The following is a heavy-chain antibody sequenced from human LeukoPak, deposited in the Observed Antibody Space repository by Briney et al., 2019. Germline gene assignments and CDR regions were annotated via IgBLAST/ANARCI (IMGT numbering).Heavy chain of an antibody. CDR3: AKVAIPGSQSSQEWFDP. D-gene: IGHD3-10*01. V-gene: IGHV3-23*01. Sequence: GGSLRLSCAASGFTFSSYAMSWVRQAPGKGLEWVSAISGSGGSTYYADSVKGRFTTSRDNSKNALYLQMNSLRAEDTAVYYCAKVAIPGSQSSQEWFDPWGQGTLVTVSS. J-gene: IGHJ5*02. CDR2: ISGSGGST. CDR1: GFTFSSYA.